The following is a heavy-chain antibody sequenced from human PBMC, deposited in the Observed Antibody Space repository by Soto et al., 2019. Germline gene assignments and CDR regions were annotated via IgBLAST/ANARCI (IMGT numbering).Heavy chain of an antibody. CDR1: GFTFGSYA. CDR2: ISGSGGST. CDR3: AKDRKSVRFPNWFDP. D-gene: IGHD3-10*01. J-gene: IGHJ5*02. V-gene: IGHV3-23*01. Sequence: GGSLRLSCAASGFTFGSYAMSWVRQAPGKGLEWVSAISGSGGSTYYADSVKGRFTISRDNSKNTLYLQMNSLRAEDTAVYYCAKDRKSVRFPNWFDPWGQGTLVTVSS.